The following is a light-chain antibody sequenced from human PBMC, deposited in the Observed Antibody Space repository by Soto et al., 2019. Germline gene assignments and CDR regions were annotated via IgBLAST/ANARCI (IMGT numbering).Light chain of an antibody. J-gene: IGLJ3*02. Sequence: QSALTQPPSVSGSPGQSVTISCTGTSSDVGSYNRVSWYQQPPGTAPKLIIYEVSNRPSGVPDRFFGSKSGNTASLTISGLEADDEADYYCSSFTSSNTWVFGGGTKLTVL. CDR1: SSDVGSYNR. CDR2: EVS. CDR3: SSFTSSNTWV. V-gene: IGLV2-18*02.